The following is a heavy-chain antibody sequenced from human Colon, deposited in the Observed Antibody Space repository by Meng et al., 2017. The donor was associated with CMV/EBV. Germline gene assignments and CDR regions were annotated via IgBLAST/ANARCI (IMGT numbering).Heavy chain of an antibody. J-gene: IGHJ6*02. CDR3: AKVRSGTYLGRYYGMDV. V-gene: IGHV1-18*04. CDR2: VSAYNGNK. D-gene: IGHD1-26*01. CDR1: GYTFTDYY. Sequence: ASVKVSCKASGYTFTDYYLHWVRQAPGQGLEWMGWVSAYNGNKKYVQNLLGRVTMTTDTSTTTAYMELRSLRFDDTAVYYCAKVRSGTYLGRYYGMDVWGQGTTVTVSS.